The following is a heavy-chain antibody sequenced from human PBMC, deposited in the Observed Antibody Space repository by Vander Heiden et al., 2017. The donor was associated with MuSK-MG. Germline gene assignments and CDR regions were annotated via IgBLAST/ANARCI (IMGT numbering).Heavy chain of an antibody. CDR3: ARGGEDWNVEYYYMDV. V-gene: IGHV1-69*01. D-gene: IGHD1-1*01. Sequence: QGQLVQSGAEVKKPGSSVKVSCKASGGTFGSYAISGVRQAPGQGLEWMGGIIPIFGTANYAQKFQGRVTITADESTSTAYMELSSLRSEDTAVYYCARGGEDWNVEYYYMDVWGKGTTVTVSS. CDR1: GGTFGSYA. CDR2: IIPIFGTA. J-gene: IGHJ6*03.